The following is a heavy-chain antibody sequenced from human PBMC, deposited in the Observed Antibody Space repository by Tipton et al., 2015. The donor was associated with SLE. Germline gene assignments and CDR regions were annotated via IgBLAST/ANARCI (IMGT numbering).Heavy chain of an antibody. Sequence: RSLRLSCTSSGFNFAEYPMTWVRQGPGKGLEWVGFIRSNIYGGATEYAASVEGRFTISRDDSKSIVYLQVSSLETEDTALYYCARGDVASLPSYTMDVWGQGTTATVAS. CDR3: ARGDVASLPSYTMDV. V-gene: IGHV3-49*04. CDR1: GFNFAEYP. D-gene: IGHD5-18*01. J-gene: IGHJ6*02. CDR2: IRSNIYGGAT.